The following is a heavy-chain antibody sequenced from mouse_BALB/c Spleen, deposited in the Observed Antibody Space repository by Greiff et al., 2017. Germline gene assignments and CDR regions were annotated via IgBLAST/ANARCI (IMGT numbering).Heavy chain of an antibody. V-gene: IGHV1-5*01. D-gene: IGHD2-3*01. CDR1: GYTFTSYW. CDR3: TRWGDGYYYAMDY. CDR2: IYPGNSDT. J-gene: IGHJ4*01. Sequence: VQLQQSGTVLARPGASVKMSCKASGYTFTSYWMHWVKQRPGQGLEWIGAIYPGNSDTSYNQKFKGKAKLTAVTSTSTAYMELSSLTNEDSAVYYCTRWGDGYYYAMDYWGQGTSVTVSS.